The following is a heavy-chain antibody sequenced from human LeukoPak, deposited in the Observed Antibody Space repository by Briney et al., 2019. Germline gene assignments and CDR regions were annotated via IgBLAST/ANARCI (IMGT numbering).Heavy chain of an antibody. CDR2: IYYPGST. CDR3: AGQPWGYHSRFDP. V-gene: IGHV4-39*01. Sequence: SETLSLTCTVSGGSIINTNYYWAWIRQPPGRGLEWMGGIYYPGSTYCKPSLKSRLTISIDTSNNQFFLKLTSVTAEDTAVYYCAGQPWGYHSRFDPWGQGSLVTVSS. CDR1: GGSIINTNYY. D-gene: IGHD5-12*01. J-gene: IGHJ5*02.